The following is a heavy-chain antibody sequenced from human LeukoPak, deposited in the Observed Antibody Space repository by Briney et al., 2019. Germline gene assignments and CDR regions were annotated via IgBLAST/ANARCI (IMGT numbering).Heavy chain of an antibody. CDR1: GYSISSGYY. CDR2: IYPSGST. V-gene: IGHV4-38-2*02. J-gene: IGHJ4*02. CDR3: AREQEEHNSSGWSYYFDF. Sequence: PSETLSLTCTVSGYSISSGYYWSWFRKPPGKGLEWFGRIYPSGSTNYNPSLKSRVTMSVDTSKNLFALKLSSVTAADTAVYYCAREQEEHNSSGWSYYFDFWGQETLVSVSS. D-gene: IGHD6-19*01.